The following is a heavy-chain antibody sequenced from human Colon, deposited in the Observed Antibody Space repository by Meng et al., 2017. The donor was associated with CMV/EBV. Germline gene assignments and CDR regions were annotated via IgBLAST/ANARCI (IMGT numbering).Heavy chain of an antibody. V-gene: IGHV3-74*01. J-gene: IGHJ4*02. CDR1: W. CDR3: TREKTRTSAIAVAGPEGRFFDY. CDR2: ISADGNTT. D-gene: IGHD6-13*01. Sequence: WMHWVRHAPGKGLVCVSRISADGNTTNYADSVKGRFTISRDNTKNTVFLQMNSLTPEDTALYYCTREKTRTSAIAVAGPEGRFFDYWGQGTLVTVSS.